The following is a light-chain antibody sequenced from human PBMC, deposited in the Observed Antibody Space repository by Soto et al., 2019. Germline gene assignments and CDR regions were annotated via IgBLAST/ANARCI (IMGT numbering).Light chain of an antibody. CDR1: QSLSSGY. Sequence: SVFPQFPGTLSLSPVQRATLSCGPRQSLSSGYLASGPQKPHHAASLLVYVASRSATGIPERFSGSGSGTDFTLPISRLEPEDFAVYYCQQYGSSPWTFGQGTKVHIK. V-gene: IGKV3-20*01. J-gene: IGKJ1*01. CDR3: QQYGSSPWT. CDR2: VAS.